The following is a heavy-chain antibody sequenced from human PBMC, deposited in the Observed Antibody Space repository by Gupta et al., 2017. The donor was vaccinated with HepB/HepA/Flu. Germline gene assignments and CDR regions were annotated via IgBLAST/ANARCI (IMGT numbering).Heavy chain of an antibody. Sequence: QVQLVESGGGVVQPGRSLRLSCAASGFTFSSYGMHWVRQAPGKGLEWVAVISYDGRNKYYADSVKGRFTIARDNSKNTLYLQMNSLRAEDTAVYYCAKEDRNDFWSGYRDYYYYYYMDVWGKGTTVTVSS. D-gene: IGHD3-3*01. CDR1: GFTFSSYG. V-gene: IGHV3-30*18. CDR2: ISYDGRNK. J-gene: IGHJ6*03. CDR3: AKEDRNDFWSGYRDYYYYYYMDV.